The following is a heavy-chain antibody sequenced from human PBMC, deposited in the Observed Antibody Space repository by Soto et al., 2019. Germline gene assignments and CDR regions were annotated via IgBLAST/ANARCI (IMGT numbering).Heavy chain of an antibody. D-gene: IGHD3-22*01. Sequence: QVQLVESGGGVVQPGRSLTLSCAASGFTVRNHGMHWVRQSPGKGLEWVADVSFDGRDEYYANSVKGRFTVSRDNSRNTVYLQMNSLKDEDTAVYYCAKLCRSLGFGSMRYFDSSDSDWYLDLWGRGTLVTVSS. CDR1: GFTVRNHG. CDR3: AKLCRSLGFGSMRYFDSSDSDWYLDL. V-gene: IGHV3-30*18. J-gene: IGHJ2*01. CDR2: VSFDGRDE.